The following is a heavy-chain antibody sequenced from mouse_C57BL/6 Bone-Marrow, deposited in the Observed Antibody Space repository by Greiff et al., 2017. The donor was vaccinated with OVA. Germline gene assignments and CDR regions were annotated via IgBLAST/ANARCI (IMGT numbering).Heavy chain of an antibody. J-gene: IGHJ4*01. Sequence: VQLQQPGAELVRPGSSVKLSCKASGYTFTSYWMHWVKQRPIQGLEWIGNIDPSDSETHYNQKFKDKATLTVDKSSSTAYMQLSSLTSEDSAVYYCAREDYYGSSYVNYAMDYWGQGTSVTVSS. D-gene: IGHD1-1*01. CDR3: AREDYYGSSYVNYAMDY. CDR1: GYTFTSYW. V-gene: IGHV1-52*01. CDR2: IDPSDSET.